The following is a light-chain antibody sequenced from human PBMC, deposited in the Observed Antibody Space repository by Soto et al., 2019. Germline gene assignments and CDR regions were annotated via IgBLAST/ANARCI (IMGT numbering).Light chain of an antibody. V-gene: IGKV3-15*01. CDR3: QQYMNWPPKT. J-gene: IGKJ1*01. Sequence: EAVMTQSPGTLSVSPGEQATLSCRASQSVGRNVAWYQQKLGQAPRLLISSASTRATGIPARFSGTGSGTEFHLSISSLESEDFAIYCCQQYMNWPPKTFGQGTRVEIK. CDR2: SAS. CDR1: QSVGRN.